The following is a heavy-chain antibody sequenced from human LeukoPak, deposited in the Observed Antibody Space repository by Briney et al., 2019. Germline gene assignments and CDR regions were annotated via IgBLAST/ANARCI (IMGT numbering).Heavy chain of an antibody. CDR2: IKSKTDGGTT. CDR3: TTDRTMVRGVIIREIDY. D-gene: IGHD3-10*01. J-gene: IGHJ4*02. CDR1: GFTFSNAW. V-gene: IGHV3-15*01. Sequence: GGSLRLSCAASGFTFSNAWMSWVRQAPGKGLEWVGRIKSKTDGGTTDYAAPVKGIFTISRDDSKNTLYLQMNSLKTEDTAVYYCTTDRTMVRGVIIREIDYWGQGTLVTVSS.